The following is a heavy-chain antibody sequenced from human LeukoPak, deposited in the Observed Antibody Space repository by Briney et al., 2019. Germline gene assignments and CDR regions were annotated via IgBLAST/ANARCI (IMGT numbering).Heavy chain of an antibody. V-gene: IGHV4-39*01. D-gene: IGHD3-3*01. CDR1: GGSIGSSSYY. CDR2: IYYSGST. J-gene: IGHJ6*02. CDR3: ASLPVVITIFGVVTPYGMDV. Sequence: SETLSLTCTVSGGSIGSSSYYWGWIRQPPGKGLGWIGSIYYSGSTYYNPSLKSRVTISVDTSKNQFSLKLSSVTAADTAVYYCASLPVVITIFGVVTPYGMDVWGQGTTVTVSS.